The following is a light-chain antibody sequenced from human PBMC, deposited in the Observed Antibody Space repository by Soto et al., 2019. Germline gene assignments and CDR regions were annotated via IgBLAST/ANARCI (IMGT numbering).Light chain of an antibody. CDR1: QSVSSSY. CDR2: GAS. CDR3: QQYGSSQT. J-gene: IGKJ4*01. Sequence: EIVLTQSPGTLSLSPGERATLSCRASQSVSSSYLAWYQQKPGQAPRLLIYGASSRATGIPDRFSGSGSGPAFTLTISRLEPEDFAVYYCQQYGSSQTFGGGTKVEIK. V-gene: IGKV3-20*01.